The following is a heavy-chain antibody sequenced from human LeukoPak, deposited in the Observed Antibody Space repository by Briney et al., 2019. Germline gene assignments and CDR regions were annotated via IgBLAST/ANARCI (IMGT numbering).Heavy chain of an antibody. Sequence: PGGSLRLSCAASGFIFKDYWMIWVRQAPGKGLEWVANIKQDGSEKYYVDSVKGRFTISRDNAKNSLYLQMNTLRAEDTAMYYCAREEGDNLDYWGQGTLVTVSS. CDR2: IKQDGSEK. D-gene: IGHD1-14*01. CDR1: GFIFKDYW. CDR3: AREEGDNLDY. J-gene: IGHJ4*02. V-gene: IGHV3-7*03.